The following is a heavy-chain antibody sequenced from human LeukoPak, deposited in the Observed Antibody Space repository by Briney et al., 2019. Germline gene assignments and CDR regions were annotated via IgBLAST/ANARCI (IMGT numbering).Heavy chain of an antibody. CDR1: GYSISSGYY. CDR2: IYHSGST. Sequence: SETLSLTCAVSGYSISSGYYWGWIRQPPGKGLEWIGSIYHSGSTYYNPSLKSRVTISVDTSKNQFSLKLSSVTAADTAVYYCARSRQWLVSSDYWGQGTLVTVSS. J-gene: IGHJ4*02. D-gene: IGHD6-19*01. CDR3: ARSRQWLVSSDY. V-gene: IGHV4-38-2*01.